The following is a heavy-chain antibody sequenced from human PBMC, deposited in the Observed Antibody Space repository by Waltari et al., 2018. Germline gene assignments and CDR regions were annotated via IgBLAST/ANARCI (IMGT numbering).Heavy chain of an antibody. J-gene: IGHJ5*02. CDR1: GFTFSSYW. D-gene: IGHD2-2*01. CDR3: TRTRYCSTTSCQVDWFDP. V-gene: IGHV3-74*01. Sequence: EVQLVESGGGLVQPGGSLRLSCAASGFTFSSYWMHWVRQAPGKGLVWVSRINGDGGSTSYADSVKCRFTISRDNANNTLYLQMNSLRAEDTAVYYCTRTRYCSTTSCQVDWFDPWGQGTLVTVSS. CDR2: INGDGGST.